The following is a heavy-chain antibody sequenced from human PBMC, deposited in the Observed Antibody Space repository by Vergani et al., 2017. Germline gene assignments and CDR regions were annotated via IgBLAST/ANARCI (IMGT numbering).Heavy chain of an antibody. V-gene: IGHV4-31*03. Sequence: QVQLQESGPGLVKASQTLTLTCSVSGASVGSGGNYWRWVRQRPGMGLDWIGNIYYSGTTYYKPSLESRLTISFGTSENHLSLKLTSVTAADTAVYYCARQKDYYMDVWGKGATVTVS. CDR2: IYYSGTT. CDR1: GASVGSGGNY. CDR3: ARQKDYYMDV. J-gene: IGHJ6*03.